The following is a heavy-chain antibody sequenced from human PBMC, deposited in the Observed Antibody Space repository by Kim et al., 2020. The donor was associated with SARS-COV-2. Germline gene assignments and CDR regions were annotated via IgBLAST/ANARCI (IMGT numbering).Heavy chain of an antibody. CDR2: IYYSGST. Sequence: SETLSLTCTVSGGSISSSSYYWGWIRQPPGKGLEWIGSIYYSGSTYYNPSLKSRVTISVDTSKNQFSLKLSSVTAADTAVYYCARPSRERLGPPSAGAFDGWGQGAMVTVSS. D-gene: IGHD3-16*01. J-gene: IGHJ3*01. CDR1: GGSISSSSYY. CDR3: ARPSRERLGPPSAGAFDG. V-gene: IGHV4-39*01.